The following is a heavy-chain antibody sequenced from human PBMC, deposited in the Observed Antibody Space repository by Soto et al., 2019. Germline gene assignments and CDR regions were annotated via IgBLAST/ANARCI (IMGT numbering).Heavy chain of an antibody. Sequence: LSETLSLTCTVSGGSVNYLYWSWIRQPPEKGLEWIGYIYYTGITLYNPSLKSRVTMSIDTSKNQFSLNLSSVTAADTAMYYCARHPTIAKFENGLDVWGQGTTVTVSS. CDR1: GGSVNYLY. CDR3: ARHPTIAKFENGLDV. J-gene: IGHJ6*02. CDR2: IYYTGIT. D-gene: IGHD1-1*01. V-gene: IGHV4-59*08.